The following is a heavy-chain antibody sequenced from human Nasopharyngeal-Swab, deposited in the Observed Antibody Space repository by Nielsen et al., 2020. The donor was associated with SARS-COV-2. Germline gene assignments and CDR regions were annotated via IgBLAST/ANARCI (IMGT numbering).Heavy chain of an antibody. CDR3: ARDIEEWLVVPSLSFDY. Sequence: ASAKVSCTASGYSFSSYGINWVRQAPGHGLEWMGWISVYNADTNYAQKLQGRVSMTTETSTSTAYIELRSLRSDDTDVYYCARDIEEWLVVPSLSFDYWGQGTLVTVSS. V-gene: IGHV1-18*01. CDR2: ISVYNADT. J-gene: IGHJ4*02. D-gene: IGHD3-3*01. CDR1: GYSFSSYG.